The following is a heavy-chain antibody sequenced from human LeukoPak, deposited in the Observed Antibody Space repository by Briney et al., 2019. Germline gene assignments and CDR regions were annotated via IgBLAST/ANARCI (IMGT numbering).Heavy chain of an antibody. CDR3: ARDVSRYCSGGSCYSPYYYYYYYMDV. Sequence: SETLSLTCTVSGGSISSYYWSWIRQPPGKGLEWIGYIYYSGSTNYNPSLKSRVTISVDTSKNQFSLKLSSVTAADTAVYYCARDVSRYCSGGSCYSPYYYYYYYMDVWGKGTTVTVSS. CDR1: GGSISSYY. V-gene: IGHV4-59*01. J-gene: IGHJ6*03. CDR2: IYYSGST. D-gene: IGHD2-15*01.